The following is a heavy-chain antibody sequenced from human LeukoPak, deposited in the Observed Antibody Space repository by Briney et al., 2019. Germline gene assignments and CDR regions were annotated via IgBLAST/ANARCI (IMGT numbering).Heavy chain of an antibody. D-gene: IGHD3-22*01. CDR2: ISYDGSNK. CDR3: ARGYNYYDSSGYQLLVGYYFDY. V-gene: IGHV3-30-3*01. Sequence: GRSLRLSCAASGFTFSSYVMHWVRQAPGKGLELVAVISYDGSNKYYADSVKGRFTISRDNSKNTLYLQMNSLRAEDTAVYYCARGYNYYDSSGYQLLVGYYFDYWGQGTLVTVSS. J-gene: IGHJ4*02. CDR1: GFTFSSYV.